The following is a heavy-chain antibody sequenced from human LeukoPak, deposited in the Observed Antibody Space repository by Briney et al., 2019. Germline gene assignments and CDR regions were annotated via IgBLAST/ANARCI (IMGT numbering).Heavy chain of an antibody. CDR1: GSTFSSYC. V-gene: IGHV3-21*01. CDR2: ISSSSSYI. D-gene: IGHD3-10*01. Sequence: GGSLRLSCAASGSTFSSYCMNWVRQAPGKGLEWVSSISSSSSYIYYADSVKGRFTISRDNAKNSLYLQMNSLRAEDTAVYYCARSRYYGSKNDAFDIWGQGTMVTVSS. CDR3: ARSRYYGSKNDAFDI. J-gene: IGHJ3*02.